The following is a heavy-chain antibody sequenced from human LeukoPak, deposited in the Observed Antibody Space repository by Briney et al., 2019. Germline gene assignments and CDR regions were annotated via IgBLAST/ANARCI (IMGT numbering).Heavy chain of an antibody. CDR3: ARDRGIAVAGPFDP. D-gene: IGHD6-19*01. CDR1: EFTFSSYG. Sequence: PAGSLTLSCAASEFTFSSYGMHWVRQPPDKGLEWVAFIWYDGSNKYYADSVKGRFTISRDNSKNTLYLQMNSLRAEDTAVYYCARDRGIAVAGPFDPWGQGTLVTVSS. CDR2: IWYDGSNK. V-gene: IGHV3-33*01. J-gene: IGHJ5*02.